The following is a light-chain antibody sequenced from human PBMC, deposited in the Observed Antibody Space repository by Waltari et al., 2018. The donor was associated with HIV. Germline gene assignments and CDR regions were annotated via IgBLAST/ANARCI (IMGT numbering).Light chain of an antibody. CDR2: EVT. V-gene: IGLV2-23*02. J-gene: IGLJ2*01. CDR1: SSDVGAYNL. CDR3: CSYTGTGVV. Sequence: QSALTQPASVSGSPGQSITISCTGTSSDVGAYNLVSWYQQNPGTAPRLMIFEVTTRPSGVADRVSGSRSGNTASLTISGLQAEDEGDYHCCSYTGTGVVFGGGTKLTVL.